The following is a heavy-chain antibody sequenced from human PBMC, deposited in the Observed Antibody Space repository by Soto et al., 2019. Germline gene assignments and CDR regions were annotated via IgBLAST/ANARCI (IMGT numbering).Heavy chain of an antibody. J-gene: IGHJ6*02. CDR3: TRTRLVFVDFGGMDV. CDR1: GFTFRSHW. V-gene: IGHV3-74*01. D-gene: IGHD3-10*02. CDR2: ISSDGTTT. Sequence: PGGSLRLSCAVSGFTFRSHWMHWVREAPGKGLVWAARISSDGTTTTYADSVKGRFTISRDNARNTVCLQMNSLRAEDTAVYYCTRTRLVFVDFGGMDVWGQGTTVTVSS.